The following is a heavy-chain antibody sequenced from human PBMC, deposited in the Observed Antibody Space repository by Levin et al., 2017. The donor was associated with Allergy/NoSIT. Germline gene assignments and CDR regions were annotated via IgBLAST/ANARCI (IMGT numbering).Heavy chain of an antibody. Sequence: PGESLKISCAASGFTFSSYSMNWVRQAPGKGLEWVSSISSSSSYIYYADSVKGRFTISRDNAKNSLYLQMNSLRAEDTAVYYCARGHYYDSSGYYYVRDYWGQGTLVTVSS. D-gene: IGHD3-22*01. CDR2: ISSSSSYI. CDR3: ARGHYYDSSGYYYVRDY. CDR1: GFTFSSYS. V-gene: IGHV3-21*01. J-gene: IGHJ4*02.